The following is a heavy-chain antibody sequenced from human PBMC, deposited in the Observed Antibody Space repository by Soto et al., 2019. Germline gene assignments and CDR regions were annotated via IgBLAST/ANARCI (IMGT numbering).Heavy chain of an antibody. J-gene: IGHJ6*02. CDR2: IYYSGST. D-gene: IGHD3-10*01. CDR3: ARHRGGDYYYYGMDV. Sequence: LSLTCTVSGGSISSSSYYWGWIRQPPGKGLEWIGSIYYSGSTYYNPSLKSRVTISVDTSKNQFSLKLSSVTAADTPVYYCARHRGGDYYYYGMDVWGQGTTVTVSS. V-gene: IGHV4-39*01. CDR1: GGSISSSSYY.